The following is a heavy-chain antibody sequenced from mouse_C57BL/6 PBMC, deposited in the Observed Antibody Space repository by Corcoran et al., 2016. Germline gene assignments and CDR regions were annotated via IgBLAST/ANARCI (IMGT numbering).Heavy chain of an antibody. CDR2: IFPGDGEA. CDR1: GYAFSSYW. V-gene: IGHV1-80*01. Sequence: QVQLQQSGAELVKPWASVKISCKASGYAFSSYWLTWVKQRPGKCLEWLGQIFPGDGEANYNGKFKGKATLTADKSSSTSDMQLSRMTSENSAVYLGAIYYDYDGGCAYWGQGILVTVSA. D-gene: IGHD2-4*01. CDR3: AIYYDYDGGCAY. J-gene: IGHJ3*01.